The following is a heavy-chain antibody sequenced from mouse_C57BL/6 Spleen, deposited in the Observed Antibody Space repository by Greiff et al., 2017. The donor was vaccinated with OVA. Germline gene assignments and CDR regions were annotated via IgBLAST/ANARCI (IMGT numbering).Heavy chain of an antibody. V-gene: IGHV1-18*01. CDR3: ARGITTVVDWYFDV. D-gene: IGHD1-1*01. CDR1: GYTFTDYN. Sequence: VQLQQSGPELVKPGASVKIPCKASGYTFTDYNMDWVKQSHGKSLEWIGDINPNNGGTIYNQKFKGKATLTVVKSSSTAYMELRSLTSEDTAVYYCARGITTVVDWYFDVWGTGTTVTVSS. J-gene: IGHJ1*03. CDR2: INPNNGGT.